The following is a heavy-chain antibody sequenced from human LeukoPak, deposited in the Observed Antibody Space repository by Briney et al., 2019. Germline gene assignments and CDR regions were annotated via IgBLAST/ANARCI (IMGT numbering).Heavy chain of an antibody. J-gene: IGHJ5*02. D-gene: IGHD3-22*01. CDR3: ARVLDYYDSSRWFDP. V-gene: IGHV1-2*02. CDR1: GYTLTGYY. Sequence: VASVKVSCKASGYTLTGYYMHWVRQAPGQGLEWMGWINPNSGGTNYAQKFQGRVTMTRDTSISTAYMELRSLRSDDTAVYYCARVLDYYDSSRWFDPWGQGTLVTVSS. CDR2: INPNSGGT.